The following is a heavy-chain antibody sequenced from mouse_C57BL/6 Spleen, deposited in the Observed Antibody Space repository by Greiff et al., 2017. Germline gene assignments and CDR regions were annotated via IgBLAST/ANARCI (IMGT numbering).Heavy chain of an antibody. J-gene: IGHJ4*01. CDR3: ARNTAQASGYAMDY. Sequence: QVQLKQPGAELVKPGASVKLSCKASGYTFTSYWMHWVKQRPGRGLEWIGRIDPNSGGTKYNEKFKSKATLTVDKPSSTAYMQLSSLTSEDSAVYYCARNTAQASGYAMDYWGQGTSVTVSS. V-gene: IGHV1-72*01. CDR2: IDPNSGGT. D-gene: IGHD3-2*02. CDR1: GYTFTSYW.